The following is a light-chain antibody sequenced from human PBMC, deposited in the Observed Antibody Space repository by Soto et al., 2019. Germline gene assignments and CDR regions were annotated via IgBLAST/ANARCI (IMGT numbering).Light chain of an antibody. CDR1: SSDVGGYNY. V-gene: IGLV2-8*01. CDR2: EVT. CDR3: SSYAGSNTVV. Sequence: QSALTQPPSASGSPGQSVTISCTGTSSDVGGYNYVSWYQQHPGKAPKLIIFEVTKRPSVVPDRFSGSKSGNTASLTVSGLQAEDEADYYCSSYAGSNTVVFGGRTKLTVL. J-gene: IGLJ2*01.